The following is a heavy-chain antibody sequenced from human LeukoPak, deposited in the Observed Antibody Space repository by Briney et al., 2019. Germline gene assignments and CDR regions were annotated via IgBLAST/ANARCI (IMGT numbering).Heavy chain of an antibody. CDR3: AREVGSGYDFQFDY. CDR1: GGSINPYY. J-gene: IGHJ4*02. D-gene: IGHD5-12*01. V-gene: IGHV4-59*08. Sequence: SETLSLTCTVSGGSINPYYWSWIRQPPGKGLEWIGNIYYSGSTNYNPSLKSRVTISVDTSKNQFSLKLSSVTAADTAVYYCAREVGSGYDFQFDYWGQGTLVTVSS. CDR2: IYYSGST.